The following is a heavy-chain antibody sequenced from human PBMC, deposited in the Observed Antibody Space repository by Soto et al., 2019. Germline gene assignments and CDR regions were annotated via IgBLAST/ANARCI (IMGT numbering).Heavy chain of an antibody. Sequence: GGSLRLSCAASGFTFSSYAMHWVRQAPGKGLEWVAVISYDGSNKYYADSVKGRFTISRDNSKNTLYLQMNSLRAEDTAVYYCARKRGATGRYCDYWGGGTLVSVSS. J-gene: IGHJ4*02. V-gene: IGHV3-30-3*01. CDR2: ISYDGSNK. D-gene: IGHD4-17*01. CDR3: ARKRGATGRYCDY. CDR1: GFTFSSYA.